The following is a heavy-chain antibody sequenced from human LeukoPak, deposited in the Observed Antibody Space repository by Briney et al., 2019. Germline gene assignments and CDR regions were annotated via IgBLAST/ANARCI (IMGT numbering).Heavy chain of an antibody. J-gene: IGHJ4*02. CDR3: ARDSSGWPKQPDY. CDR1: GFTFSSYS. Sequence: GGSLGLSCAASGFTFSSYSMNWVRQAPGKGLEWVSSISSGSTYIYYADSVKGRFTISRDNAKNSLYLQMSSLRAEDTAVYYCARDSSGWPKQPDYWGQGTLVTVSS. V-gene: IGHV3-21*01. CDR2: ISSGSTYI. D-gene: IGHD6-19*01.